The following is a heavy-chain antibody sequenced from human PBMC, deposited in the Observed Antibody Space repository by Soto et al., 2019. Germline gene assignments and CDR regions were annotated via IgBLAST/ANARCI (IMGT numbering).Heavy chain of an antibody. CDR3: VGGRYFGDY. CDR2: ISYDGSNK. CDR1: GFTFSNYG. D-gene: IGHD2-21*02. Sequence: GGSLRLSCAASGFTFSNYGMQWVRQAPGKGLEWVTVISYDGSNKYYADSVKGRFTISRDNSKNTVYLQLSSLRPEDTAVYYCVGGRYFGDYWGQGALVTVSS. V-gene: IGHV3-30*03. J-gene: IGHJ4*02.